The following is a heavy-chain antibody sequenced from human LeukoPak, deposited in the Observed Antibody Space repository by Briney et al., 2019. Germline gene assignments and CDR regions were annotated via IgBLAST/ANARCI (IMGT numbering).Heavy chain of an antibody. Sequence: GESLKISCKGSGYSFTSYWISWVRQMPGKGLEWMGIIYPGDSDTRYSPSFQGQVTISADKSISTAYLQWSSLKASDTAMYYCARTTYYDILTPSMDVWGQGTTVTVSS. CDR3: ARTTYYDILTPSMDV. J-gene: IGHJ6*02. V-gene: IGHV5-51*01. D-gene: IGHD3-9*01. CDR1: GYSFTSYW. CDR2: IYPGDSDT.